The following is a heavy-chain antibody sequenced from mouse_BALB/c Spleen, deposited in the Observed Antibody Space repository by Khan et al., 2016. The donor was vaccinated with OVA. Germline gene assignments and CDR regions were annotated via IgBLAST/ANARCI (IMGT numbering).Heavy chain of an antibody. CDR2: VSTGGSYT. J-gene: IGHJ3*01. D-gene: IGHD1-1*01. CDR3: TRRAYYYDSEGFAY. Sequence: EVNVVESGGDLVKPGGSLKLSCAASGFTFSTYGMSWVRQTPDKRLEWVATVSTGGSYTYYPDSVKGRFTISRDNAKNTLYLQMSGLKSEDTAMFYCTRRAYYYDSEGFAYWGQGTLVTVSA. V-gene: IGHV5-6*02. CDR1: GFTFSTYG.